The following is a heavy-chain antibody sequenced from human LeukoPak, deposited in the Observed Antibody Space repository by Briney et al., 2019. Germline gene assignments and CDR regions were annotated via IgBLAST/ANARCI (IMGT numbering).Heavy chain of an antibody. V-gene: IGHV1-2*02. CDR3: ARDRRRYGSGSYEMDV. J-gene: IGHJ6*04. CDR1: GYTFTGYY. D-gene: IGHD3-10*01. CDR2: INPNSGGT. Sequence: ASVKVSCKASGYTFTGYYMHWVRQAPGQGLEWMGWINPNSGGTNYAQKFQGRVTMTRDTSISTAYMELSRLRSDDTAVYYCARDRRRYGSGSYEMDVWGKGTAVTISS.